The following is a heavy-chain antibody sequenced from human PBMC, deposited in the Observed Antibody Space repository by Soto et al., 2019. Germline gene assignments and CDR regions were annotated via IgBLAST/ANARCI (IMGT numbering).Heavy chain of an antibody. CDR3: ARQRTTVVTQAYFDH. CDR1: GESISSSSYY. J-gene: IGHJ4*02. Sequence: NPSETLSLTCIVSGESISSSSYYGGWIRQPPGKGLEGIGSIYYSGRTYYNPSFKSRVTISIDTSKNQFSLKLSSVTATDTAVYYCARQRTTVVTQAYFDHWGQGALVTVSS. V-gene: IGHV4-39*01. D-gene: IGHD2-21*02. CDR2: IYYSGRT.